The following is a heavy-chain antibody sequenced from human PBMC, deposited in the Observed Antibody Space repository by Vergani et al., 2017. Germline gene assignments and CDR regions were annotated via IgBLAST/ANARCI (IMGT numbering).Heavy chain of an antibody. Sequence: EVQLVESGGGLVQPGGSLRLSCAASGFTVSSNYMSWVRQAPGKGLGWVSVIYSGGSTYYADSVKGRFTISRDNSKNTLYLQMNSLRAEDTAVYYCAREMRYCSSTSCYVSYYYGMDVWGQGTTVTVSS. D-gene: IGHD2-2*01. CDR2: IYSGGST. J-gene: IGHJ6*02. V-gene: IGHV3-66*02. CDR3: AREMRYCSSTSCYVSYYYGMDV. CDR1: GFTVSSNY.